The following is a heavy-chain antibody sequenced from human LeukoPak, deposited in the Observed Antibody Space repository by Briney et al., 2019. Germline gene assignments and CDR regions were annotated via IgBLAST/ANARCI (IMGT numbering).Heavy chain of an antibody. Sequence: ASQTLSLTCTVSGGSISSGGSYWSWIRQHPGKGLEWIGYIYYSGSTYYNPSLKSRVTISVDTSKDQFSLRLSSVTAADTAVYYCARQVRDDYNQFDYWGQGTLVTVSS. V-gene: IGHV4-31*03. CDR3: ARQVRDDYNQFDY. D-gene: IGHD5-24*01. CDR1: GGSISSGGSY. CDR2: IYYSGST. J-gene: IGHJ4*02.